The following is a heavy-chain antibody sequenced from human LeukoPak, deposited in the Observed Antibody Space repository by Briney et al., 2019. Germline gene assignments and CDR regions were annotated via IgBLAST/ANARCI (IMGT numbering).Heavy chain of an antibody. J-gene: IGHJ4*02. CDR3: ARVLSAAGFDFDY. Sequence: PGGSLRLSCAASGFTFSSYSMSWVRQAPGKGLEWVSSISSSSSYIYYADSVKGRFTISRDNAKNSLYLQMNSLRAEDTAVYYCARVLSAAGFDFDYWGQGTLATVSS. D-gene: IGHD3-10*01. V-gene: IGHV3-21*01. CDR2: ISSSSSYI. CDR1: GFTFSSYS.